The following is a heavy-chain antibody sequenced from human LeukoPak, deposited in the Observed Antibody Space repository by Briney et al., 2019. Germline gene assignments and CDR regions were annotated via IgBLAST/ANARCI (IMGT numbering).Heavy chain of an antibody. CDR1: GGSISSYY. CDR2: IYYSGST. J-gene: IGHJ3*02. Sequence: SETLSLTCTVSGGSISSYYWSWIRQPPGKGLEWIGYIYYSGSTNYNPSLRSRVTISVDTSKNQFSLKLSSVTAADTAVYYCARRYSSSWYEGAFDIWGQGTMVTVSS. V-gene: IGHV4-59*08. D-gene: IGHD6-13*01. CDR3: ARRYSSSWYEGAFDI.